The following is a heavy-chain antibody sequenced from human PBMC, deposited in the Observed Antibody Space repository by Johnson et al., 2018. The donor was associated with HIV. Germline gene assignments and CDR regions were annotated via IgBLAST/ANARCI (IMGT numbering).Heavy chain of an antibody. Sequence: QVQLVESGGGLVQPGGSLRLSCAASGFTFSDYYMSRIRQAPGKGLEWVSYISSSGSTIYYADSVKGRFTISRDNYKNTLYLQMNSLRAEDTAVYYCARERDDSSGYYYHDAFDIWGQVTMVTVSS. J-gene: IGHJ3*02. CDR2: ISSSGSTI. CDR1: GFTFSDYY. D-gene: IGHD3-22*01. CDR3: ARERDDSSGYYYHDAFDI. V-gene: IGHV3-11*01.